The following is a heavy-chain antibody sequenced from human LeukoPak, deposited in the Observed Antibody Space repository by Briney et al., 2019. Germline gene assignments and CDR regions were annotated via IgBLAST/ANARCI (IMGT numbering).Heavy chain of an antibody. CDR1: GFTFSNAW. Sequence: NPGGSLRLSCAASGFTFSNAWMSWVRQAPGKGLEWVGRIKSKTDGGTTDYAAPVKGRFTISRDDSKNTPYLQMNSLKTEDTAVYYCTTNKKFLEWLFEEFDYWGQGTLVTVSS. D-gene: IGHD3-3*01. CDR3: TTNKKFLEWLFEEFDY. V-gene: IGHV3-15*01. CDR2: IKSKTDGGTT. J-gene: IGHJ4*02.